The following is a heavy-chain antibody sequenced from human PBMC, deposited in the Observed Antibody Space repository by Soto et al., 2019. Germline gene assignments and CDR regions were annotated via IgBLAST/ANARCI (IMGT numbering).Heavy chain of an antibody. V-gene: IGHV3-66*01. CDR2: IYTGGGT. Sequence: EVQLVESGGGLVQPGGSLSLSCAASGLTVSTNPMSWVRQAPGKGLEWVSVIYTGGGTHYADSVKGRFTISRDNSKNTVNLQRNSLRPEDTAVYYCAIDGSGHWGQGTLVTFSS. J-gene: IGHJ4*02. CDR3: AIDGSGH. CDR1: GLTVSTNP.